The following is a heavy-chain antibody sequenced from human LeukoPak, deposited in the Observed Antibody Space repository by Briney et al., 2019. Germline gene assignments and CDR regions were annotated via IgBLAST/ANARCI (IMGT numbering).Heavy chain of an antibody. CDR2: IYSGGST. CDR1: GFTVSSNY. J-gene: IGHJ3*02. D-gene: IGHD6-19*01. Sequence: PGGSLRLSCAASGFTVSSNYMSWVRQAPGKGLEWVSVIYSGGSTYYADSVKGRFTISRDDSKNTLYLQMNSLRAEHRAVYYCASSYSSGWYLAFDIWGQGTMVTVSS. V-gene: IGHV3-53*01. CDR3: ASSYSSGWYLAFDI.